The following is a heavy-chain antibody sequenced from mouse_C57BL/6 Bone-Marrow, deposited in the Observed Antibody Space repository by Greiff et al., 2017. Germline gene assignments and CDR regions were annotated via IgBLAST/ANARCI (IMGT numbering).Heavy chain of an antibody. J-gene: IGHJ2*01. D-gene: IGHD1-1*01. CDR1: GYTFPSYG. CDR2: IYPRSGNT. CDR3: ARDPITTVVSDY. Sequence: QVQLKESGAELARPGASVKLSCKASGYTFPSYGISWVKQRTGQGLEWIGEIYPRSGNTYYNEKFKGKATLTADKSSSTAYMELRSLTSEDSAVYFCARDPITTVVSDYWGQGTTLTVSS. V-gene: IGHV1-81*01.